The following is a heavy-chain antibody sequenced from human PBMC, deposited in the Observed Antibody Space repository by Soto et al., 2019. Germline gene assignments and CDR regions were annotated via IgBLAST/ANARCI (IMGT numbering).Heavy chain of an antibody. D-gene: IGHD3-22*01. CDR1: GYSFTSYW. CDR3: AVGFSYDSSGYYSDY. Sequence: PGESLKISCKGSGYSFTSYWIGWVRQMPGKGLEWMGIIYPGDSDTRYSPSFQGRVTISADKSISTAYLQGSSLKASDTAMYYCAVGFSYDSSGYYSDYWGQGTLVTVSS. V-gene: IGHV5-51*01. J-gene: IGHJ4*02. CDR2: IYPGDSDT.